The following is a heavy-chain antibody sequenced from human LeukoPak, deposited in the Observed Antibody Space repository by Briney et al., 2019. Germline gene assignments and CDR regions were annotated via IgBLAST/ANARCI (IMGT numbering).Heavy chain of an antibody. CDR3: ASSIAAAGPDAFDI. CDR2: IYYSGST. D-gene: IGHD6-13*01. J-gene: IGHJ3*02. V-gene: IGHV4-31*11. Sequence: PSETLSLTCAVYGGSFSGYYWSWIRQHPGKGLEWMGYIYYSGSTYYNPSLKSRVTISVDTSKNQFSLKLSSVTAADTAVYYCASSIAAAGPDAFDIWGQGTMVTVSS. CDR1: GGSFSGYY.